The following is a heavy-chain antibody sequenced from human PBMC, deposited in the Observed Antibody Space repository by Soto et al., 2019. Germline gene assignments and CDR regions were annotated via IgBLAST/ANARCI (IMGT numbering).Heavy chain of an antibody. V-gene: IGHV1-18*01. D-gene: IGHD3-3*01. CDR3: ARDRASDYDFWSGYFPSTL. J-gene: IGHJ4*02. Sequence: ASVKVSCKASGYTFTSYGIIWVRQAPGQGLEWMGWISAYNGNTNYAQKLQGRVTMTTDTSTSTAYMELRSLRSDDTAVYYCARDRASDYDFWSGYFPSTLWGQGTLVTVSS. CDR2: ISAYNGNT. CDR1: GYTFTSYG.